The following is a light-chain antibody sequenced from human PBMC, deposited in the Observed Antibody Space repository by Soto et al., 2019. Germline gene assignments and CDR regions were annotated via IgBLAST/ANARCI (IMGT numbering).Light chain of an antibody. Sequence: EIVLTQSPGTLSLSPGERATLSCRASQSVSNNYLAWYQQKPGQAPRLPIYGASNRATGIPDRFSGSGSGTEFTLTISRLEPEDFAVYYCPQYGSSGTFXQGPKVDI. J-gene: IGKJ1*01. V-gene: IGKV3-20*01. CDR2: GAS. CDR3: PQYGSSGT. CDR1: QSVSNNY.